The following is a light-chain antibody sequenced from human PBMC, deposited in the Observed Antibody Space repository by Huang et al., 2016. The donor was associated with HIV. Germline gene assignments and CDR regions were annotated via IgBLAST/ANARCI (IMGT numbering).Light chain of an antibody. V-gene: IGKV3-15*01. J-gene: IGKJ2*01. CDR1: QSINGN. Sequence: EIVMTQSPDTLSVSPGEGATLSCRASQSINGNLAWYQQKPGQAPRLLIYGASTRATGVPARFSGSGSGAVFTLTISSLQSEDFAFYYCQQYNDWPRTFGQGTRLEIK. CDR2: GAS. CDR3: QQYNDWPRT.